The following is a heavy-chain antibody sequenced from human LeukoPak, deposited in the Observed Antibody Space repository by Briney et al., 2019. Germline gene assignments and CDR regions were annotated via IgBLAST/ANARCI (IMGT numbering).Heavy chain of an antibody. D-gene: IGHD3-16*01. CDR1: GVSVSSGSYY. J-gene: IGHJ4*02. CDR3: ARVKEIWPPDYFDY. V-gene: IGHV4-61*01. CDR2: IYYSGST. Sequence: SETLSLTCTVSGVSVSSGSYYWSWIRQPPGKGLEWIGYIYYSGSTNYTPSLQRRVTISVDTSKNQFSLKLSSVTAADTAVYYCARVKEIWPPDYFDYWGQGTLVTVSS.